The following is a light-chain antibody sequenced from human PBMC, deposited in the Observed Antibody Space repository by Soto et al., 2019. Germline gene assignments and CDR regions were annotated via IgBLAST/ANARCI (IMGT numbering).Light chain of an antibody. CDR3: QQYDILPL. V-gene: IGKV1-33*01. J-gene: IGKJ2*01. CDR2: DAS. CDR1: QDISNY. Sequence: DLPMTQSPSSLSASVGDRVTITCQTSQDISNYLNWYQQKPGKAPKLLIYDASNLETGVPSRFSGSGSGTEFTFTISSLQPEDFAIYYCQQYDILPLFGQGTKVEIK.